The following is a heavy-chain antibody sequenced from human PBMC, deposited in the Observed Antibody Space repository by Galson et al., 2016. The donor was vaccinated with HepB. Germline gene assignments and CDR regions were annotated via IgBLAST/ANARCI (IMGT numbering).Heavy chain of an antibody. Sequence: SLRLSCAASGFTFSSYSMNWVRQAPGKGLAWVSSISSSSSYIYYADPVKGRFTISRDNAKHSLYLQMNSLRAEDTAVYYCASNGFYYHGMDVWGQGTTVTVSS. CDR1: GFTFSSYS. CDR2: ISSSSSYI. D-gene: IGHD2-8*01. J-gene: IGHJ6*02. V-gene: IGHV3-21*01. CDR3: ASNGFYYHGMDV.